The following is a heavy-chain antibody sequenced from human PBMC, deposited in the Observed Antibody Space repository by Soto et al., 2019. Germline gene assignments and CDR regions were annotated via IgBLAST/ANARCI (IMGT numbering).Heavy chain of an antibody. V-gene: IGHV4-30-4*01. CDR3: ARDFRGYDFWSGYYYYGMDA. D-gene: IGHD3-3*01. CDR1: GGCISSGDYY. CDR2: IYYSGST. Sequence: SETLSLTCTVSGGCISSGDYYWSWIRHPPGKGLEWIGYIYYSGSTYYNPSLKSRVTISVDTSKNQFSLKLSSVTAADTAVYYCARDFRGYDFWSGYYYYGMDAWAKGTTVTVAS. J-gene: IGHJ6*04.